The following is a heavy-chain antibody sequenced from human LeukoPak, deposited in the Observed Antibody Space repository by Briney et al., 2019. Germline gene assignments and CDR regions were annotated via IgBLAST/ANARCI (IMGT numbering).Heavy chain of an antibody. CDR3: ARVFGPYYFDY. CDR1: SGSFSGYY. CDR2: IYYSGST. Sequence: PSETLSLTCAVYSGSFSGYYWSWIRQPPGKGLEWIGYIYYSGSTKYNPSLNSRVTISVDTSKNQFSLKLSSVTAADTAVYYCARVFGPYYFDYWGQGTLVTVSS. J-gene: IGHJ4*02. D-gene: IGHD3-16*01. V-gene: IGHV4-59*08.